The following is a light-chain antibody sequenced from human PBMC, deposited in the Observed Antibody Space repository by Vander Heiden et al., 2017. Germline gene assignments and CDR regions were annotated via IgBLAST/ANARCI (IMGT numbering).Light chain of an antibody. CDR3: QQYADYWT. J-gene: IGKJ1*01. CDR1: QIIHTW. V-gene: IGKV1-5*03. CDR2: EAS. Sequence: DTQMTQSPSTLSASVGDRVTITCWASQIIHTWLAWYQQKPGKAPKPLIYEASTLESGVTSRFSGSGSETEFTLTISSLQPDDFATYFCQQYADYWTFGQGTKVQI.